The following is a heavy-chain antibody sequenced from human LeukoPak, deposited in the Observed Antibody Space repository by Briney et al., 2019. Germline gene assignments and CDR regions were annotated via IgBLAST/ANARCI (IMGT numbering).Heavy chain of an antibody. D-gene: IGHD6-13*01. CDR3: ARVPRGIAPYAFDI. Sequence: GGSLRLSCAASGFTFSSYSMNWVRQAPGKGLEWVSYISSSSSTIYYADSVKGRFTISRDNAKNSLYLQMNSRTAEDTAVYYCARVPRGIAPYAFDIWGQGTMVTVSS. V-gene: IGHV3-48*04. CDR2: ISSSSSTI. CDR1: GFTFSSYS. J-gene: IGHJ3*02.